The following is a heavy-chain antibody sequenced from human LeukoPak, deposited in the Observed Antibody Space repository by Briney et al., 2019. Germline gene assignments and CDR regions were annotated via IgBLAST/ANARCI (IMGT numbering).Heavy chain of an antibody. Sequence: ASVKVSSKASGYTFASYYMFWVGQAPGQGLEWMGIINPSISSTSYAQKFQGRVTMTRDTSTSTVYMELSSLRSEDTAVYYCAGGDSLDYWGQGTLVTVSS. CDR1: GYTFASYY. J-gene: IGHJ4*02. V-gene: IGHV1-46*01. CDR3: AGGDSLDY. D-gene: IGHD3-16*01. CDR2: INPSISST.